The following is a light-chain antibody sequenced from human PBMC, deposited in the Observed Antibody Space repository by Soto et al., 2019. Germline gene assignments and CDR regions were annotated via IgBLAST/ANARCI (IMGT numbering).Light chain of an antibody. Sequence: DIQMTQSPSTLSASVGDRVTITCRASQSIRSWLAWYQQKPGKAPKLLIYDAFSLESGVPSRFSGSGSGTEFTLTISSLQPDDFATYYCQQYNTYSPWTFGQGTKVEIK. V-gene: IGKV1-5*01. CDR1: QSIRSW. CDR2: DAF. J-gene: IGKJ1*01. CDR3: QQYNTYSPWT.